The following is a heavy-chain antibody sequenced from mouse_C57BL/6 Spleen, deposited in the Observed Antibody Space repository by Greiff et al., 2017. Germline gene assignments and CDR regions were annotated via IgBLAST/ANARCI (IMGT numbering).Heavy chain of an antibody. D-gene: IGHD1-1*01. J-gene: IGHJ4*01. CDR1: GYAFTNYL. V-gene: IGHV1-54*01. Sequence: VQLQQSGAELVRPGTSVKVSCKASGYAFTNYLIEWVKQRPGQGLEWIGVLYPGSGGTNYNEKFKGKATLTADTSSSTAYMQLSSLTSEDSAVYFCARSGFYYGSSYNAMEYWGQGTSVTVSS. CDR3: ARSGFYYGSSYNAMEY. CDR2: LYPGSGGT.